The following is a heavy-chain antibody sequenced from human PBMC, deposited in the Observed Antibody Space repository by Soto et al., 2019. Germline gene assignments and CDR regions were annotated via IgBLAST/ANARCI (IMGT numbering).Heavy chain of an antibody. CDR3: ARAGRASSAGDH. CDR1: GGSVSSASYY. V-gene: IGHV4-61*01. Sequence: QVQLQESGPGLVKPSETLSLTCTVSGGSVSSASYYWSWIRQPPGKGLEWIGYIYYSGSTNYNPSRKSRVTISVDTSKNQFSLKLTSVTAADTAVYYCARAGRASSAGDHWGQGTLVTVSS. J-gene: IGHJ4*02. CDR2: IYYSGST. D-gene: IGHD6-25*01.